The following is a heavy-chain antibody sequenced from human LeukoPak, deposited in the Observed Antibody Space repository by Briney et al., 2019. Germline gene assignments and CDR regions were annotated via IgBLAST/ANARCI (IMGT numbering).Heavy chain of an antibody. V-gene: IGHV3-23*01. Sequence: GGSLRLSCAASGFTFSSYAMRWVRQAPGKGLEWVSAISGGSAGSIDYADSVKGRFTISRDNSKNTLYLQMNSLRAEDTAVYYCAKEFNGGSYYGFFDYWGQGTLVTVSS. D-gene: IGHD3-22*01. CDR3: AKEFNGGSYYGFFDY. J-gene: IGHJ4*02. CDR1: GFTFSSYA. CDR2: ISGGSAGSI.